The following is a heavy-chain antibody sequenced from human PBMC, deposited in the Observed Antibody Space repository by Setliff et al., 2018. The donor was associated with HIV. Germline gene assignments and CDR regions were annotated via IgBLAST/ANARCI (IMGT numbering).Heavy chain of an antibody. D-gene: IGHD6-13*01. CDR1: GYTFTSYD. J-gene: IGHJ4*02. CDR3: ARERGIAAAALDY. Sequence: VSCKASGYTFTSYDINWVRQATGQGLEWMGWMNPNRGNTGYAQKFQGRVTMTRNTAISTAYMELSSLRSEDTAVYYCARERGIAAAALDYWGQGTLVTVSS. CDR2: MNPNRGNT. V-gene: IGHV1-8*02.